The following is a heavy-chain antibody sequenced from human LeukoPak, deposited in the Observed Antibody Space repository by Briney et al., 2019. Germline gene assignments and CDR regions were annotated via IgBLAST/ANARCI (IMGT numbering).Heavy chain of an antibody. CDR1: GFTFSSYS. CDR3: ASTRVSGFDI. V-gene: IGHV3-48*02. CDR2: ISSSSSTI. Sequence: PGGSLRLSCAASGFTFSSYSMNWVRQAPGKGLEWVSYISSSSSTIYYADSVKGRFTISRDNTKNSLYLQMNSLRDEDTAVYYCASTRVSGFDIWGQGTMVTVSS. D-gene: IGHD5/OR15-5a*01. J-gene: IGHJ3*02.